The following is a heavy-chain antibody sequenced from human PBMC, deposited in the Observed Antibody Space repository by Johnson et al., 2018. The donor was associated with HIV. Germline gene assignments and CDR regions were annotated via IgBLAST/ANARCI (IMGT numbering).Heavy chain of an antibody. V-gene: IGHV3-30*14. CDR1: GFTFSSYA. CDR2: ISYDGSNK. D-gene: IGHD6-19*01. CDR3: ARGVGSGWYFEIGDDAFDI. J-gene: IGHJ3*02. Sequence: QMQLVESGGGVVQPGRSLRLSCAASGFTFSSYAMHWVRQAPGKGLEWVAVISYDGSNKYYADSVKGRFTISRDNSKNTLYLQMNSLRAEDTAVYYCARGVGSGWYFEIGDDAFDIWGQGTMVTVSS.